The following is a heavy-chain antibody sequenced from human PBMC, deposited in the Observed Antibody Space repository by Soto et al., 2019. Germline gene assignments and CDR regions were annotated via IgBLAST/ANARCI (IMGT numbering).Heavy chain of an antibody. CDR2: INHSGST. CDR1: GGSFSGHY. D-gene: IGHD2-21*01. Sequence: SETLSLTCAVYGGSFSGHYWSWIRQPPGKGLEWIGEINHSGSTNYNPSLKSRVTISVDTSKNQFSLKLTSVIAADTAVYYCARGFALTEGVDRGAPDKYYLDSWGRGTLVTVSS. CDR3: ARGFALTEGVDRGAPDKYYLDS. V-gene: IGHV4-34*01. J-gene: IGHJ4*02.